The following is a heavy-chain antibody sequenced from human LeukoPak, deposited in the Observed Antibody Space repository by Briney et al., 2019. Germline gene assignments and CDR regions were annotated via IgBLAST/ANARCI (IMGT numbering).Heavy chain of an antibody. D-gene: IGHD6-6*01. CDR1: GFTFSSYW. J-gene: IGHJ3*02. Sequence: GRSLRLSCAASGFTFSSYWMHWVRQAPGKGLVWVSRISTDGSSTNSADSVKGRLTISRDNAKNTLYLQMNSLRAEDTAVYYCVREYSSSSGRAFDMWGQGTMVTVSP. CDR3: VREYSSSSGRAFDM. CDR2: ISTDGSST. V-gene: IGHV3-74*01.